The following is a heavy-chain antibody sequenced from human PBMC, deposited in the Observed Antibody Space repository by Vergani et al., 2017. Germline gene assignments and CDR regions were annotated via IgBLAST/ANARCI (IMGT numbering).Heavy chain of an antibody. CDR3: ASSLNDFWSGYYSGGFDY. CDR1: GYTLTELS. CDR2: FDPEDGET. Sequence: QVQLVQSGAEVKKPGASVKVSCKVSGYTLTELSMHWVRQAPGKGLEWMGGFDPEDGETIYAQKFQGRVTITADESTRTAYMELSSLRSEDTAVYYCASSLNDFWSGYYSGGFDYWGQGTLVTVSS. J-gene: IGHJ4*02. D-gene: IGHD3-3*01. V-gene: IGHV1-24*01.